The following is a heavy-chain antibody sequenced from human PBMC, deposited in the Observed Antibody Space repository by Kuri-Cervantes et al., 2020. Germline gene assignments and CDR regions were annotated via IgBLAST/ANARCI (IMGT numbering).Heavy chain of an antibody. D-gene: IGHD6-19*01. CDR3: AKDLAQWLAYYYYGMDV. CDR1: GFTFSSYW. CDR2: ISYDGSNK. V-gene: IGHV3-30*18. J-gene: IGHJ6*02. Sequence: GESLKISCAASGFTFSSYWMSWVRQAPGKGLEWVAVISYDGSNKYYADSVKGRFTISRDNSKNTLYLQMNSLRAEDTAVYYCAKDLAQWLAYYYYGMDVWGQGTTVTVSS.